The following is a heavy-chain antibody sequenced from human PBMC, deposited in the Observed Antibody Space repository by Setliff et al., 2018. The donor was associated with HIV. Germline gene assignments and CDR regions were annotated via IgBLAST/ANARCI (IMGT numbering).Heavy chain of an antibody. D-gene: IGHD4-17*01. Sequence: SETLSLTCTVSGGSISSSSYYWGWIRQPPGKGLEWIGNINHSGSTDYNPSLKSRVTISVDTSKNQFSLNLSSVTAADTAVYYCARYDYGDFDYWGQGTPVTVSS. CDR3: ARYDYGDFDY. CDR1: GGSISSSSYY. J-gene: IGHJ4*02. CDR2: INHSGST. V-gene: IGHV4-39*07.